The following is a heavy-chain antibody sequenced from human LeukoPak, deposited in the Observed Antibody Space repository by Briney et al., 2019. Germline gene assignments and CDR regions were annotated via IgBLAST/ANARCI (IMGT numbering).Heavy chain of an antibody. J-gene: IGHJ4*02. CDR3: AKVDHSSAYPDY. V-gene: IGHV3-9*01. Sequence: SLRLSCAASGFTFHDHAMHWVRQVPGKGLEWVSGISWNSGSIGYADSVKDRFTISRDNAKNSLYLQMNSLGPEDTALYYCAKVDHSSAYPDYWGQGTLVTVSS. CDR1: GFTFHDHA. CDR2: ISWNSGSI. D-gene: IGHD3-22*01.